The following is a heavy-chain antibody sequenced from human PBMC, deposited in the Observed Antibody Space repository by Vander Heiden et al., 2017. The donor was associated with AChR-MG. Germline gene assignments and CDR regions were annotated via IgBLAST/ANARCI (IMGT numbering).Heavy chain of an antibody. CDR3: ARETIRGTVAFDP. J-gene: IGHJ5*02. Sequence: EVQLVESGGGLVTPGGSLSLSCAASGFTFSTYSMNWVRQAPGKGLEWVSSISSSSTYIYYKDSVKGRFTISRDNAKNSLYLQMNSLRAEDTAVYYCARETIRGTVAFDPWGQGILVTVSA. CDR2: ISSSSTYI. CDR1: GFTFSTYS. V-gene: IGHV3-21*01. D-gene: IGHD3-10*01.